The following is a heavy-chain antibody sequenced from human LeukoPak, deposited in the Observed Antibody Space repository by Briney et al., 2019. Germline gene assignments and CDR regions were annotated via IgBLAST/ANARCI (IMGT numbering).Heavy chain of an antibody. Sequence: GGSLRLSCAASGFTFSSYGMHWVRQAPGKGLEWVAVIWYDGSNIYYADSVKGRFTISRDNSKNTLYLQMNSLRAEDTAVYHCARDSSDFDYWGQGTLVTVPS. CDR3: ARDSSDFDY. V-gene: IGHV3-33*01. CDR1: GFTFSSYG. J-gene: IGHJ4*02. CDR2: IWYDGSNI.